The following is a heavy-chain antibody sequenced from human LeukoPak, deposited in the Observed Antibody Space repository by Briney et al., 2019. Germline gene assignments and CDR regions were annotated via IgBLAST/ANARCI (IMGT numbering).Heavy chain of an antibody. J-gene: IGHJ4*02. V-gene: IGHV4-31*03. CDR1: GGSISSGGYY. Sequence: SETLSLTCTVSGGSISSGGYYWSWIRQHPGKGLEWIGYIYYSGSTYYNPSLKSRVTISVDTSKNQFSLKLSSVTAADTAVYYCASTSTIFENYWGQGTLVTVSS. D-gene: IGHD3-3*01. CDR3: ASTSTIFENY. CDR2: IYYSGST.